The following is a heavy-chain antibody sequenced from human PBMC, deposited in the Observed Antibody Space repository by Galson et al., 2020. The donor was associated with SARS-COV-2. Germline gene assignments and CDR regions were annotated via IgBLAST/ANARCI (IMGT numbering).Heavy chain of an antibody. Sequence: GGSLILSCAASGFSFDDYAMHWVRQAPGKGLEWVSGISWNSGSIGYADSVKGRFTISRDNAKNSLYLQMNNLRPEDTALYYCTKDNLITVTNGYGYLDYWGQGTLVTVSS. V-gene: IGHV3-9*01. CDR2: ISWNSGSI. D-gene: IGHD4-17*01. J-gene: IGHJ4*02. CDR3: TKDNLITVTNGYGYLDY. CDR1: GFSFDDYA.